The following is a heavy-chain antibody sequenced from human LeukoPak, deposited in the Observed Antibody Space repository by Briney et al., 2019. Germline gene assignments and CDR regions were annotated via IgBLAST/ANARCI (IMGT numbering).Heavy chain of an antibody. Sequence: ASVKVSCKASGGTFSSYAISWVRQAPGQGLEWMGGIIPIFGTANYAQKFQGRVTITADESTSTAYMELSSLRSEDTAVYYCARDWAVTNPYYTGSESYGGYFDLWGRGTLVTVSS. J-gene: IGHJ2*01. D-gene: IGHD3-10*01. CDR2: IIPIFGTA. CDR1: GGTFSSYA. CDR3: ARDWAVTNPYYTGSESYGGYFDL. V-gene: IGHV1-69*13.